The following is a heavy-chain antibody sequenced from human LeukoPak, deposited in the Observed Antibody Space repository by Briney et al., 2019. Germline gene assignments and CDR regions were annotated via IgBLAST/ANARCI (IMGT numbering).Heavy chain of an antibody. D-gene: IGHD5-24*01. CDR2: IWYDGSNK. CDR3: ARELREATITPGCFDY. CDR1: GFTFSSFA. J-gene: IGHJ4*02. V-gene: IGHV3-33*08. Sequence: GGSLRLSCVASGFTFSSFAMSWVRQAPGKGLEWVAVIWYDGSNKYYADSVKGRFTISRDNSKNTLYLQMNSLRAEDTAVYYCARELREATITPGCFDYWGQGTLVTVSS.